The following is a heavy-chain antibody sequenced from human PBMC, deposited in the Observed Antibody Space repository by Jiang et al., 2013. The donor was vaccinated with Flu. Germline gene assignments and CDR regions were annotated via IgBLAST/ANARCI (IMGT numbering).Heavy chain of an antibody. CDR2: ISYDGSNK. D-gene: IGHD7-27*01. CDR3: AKDPPTLGAFDI. J-gene: IGHJ3*02. CDR1: GFTFSSYG. Sequence: VQLVESGGGVVQPGRSLRLSCAASGFTFSSYGMHWVRQAPGKGLEWVAVISYDGSNKYYADSVKGRFTISRDNSKNTLYLQMNSLRAEDTAVYYCAKDPPTLGAFDIWGQGTMVTVSS. V-gene: IGHV3-30*18.